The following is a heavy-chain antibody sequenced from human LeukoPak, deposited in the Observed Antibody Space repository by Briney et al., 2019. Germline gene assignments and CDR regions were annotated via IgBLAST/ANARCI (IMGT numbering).Heavy chain of an antibody. V-gene: IGHV1-2*02. CDR3: AREGYCGGDCYPYFDL. J-gene: IGHJ2*01. CDR2: INPNSGGT. CDR1: GYTFTGYY. Sequence: ASVKVSCKASGYTFTGYYMHWVRQAPGQGLEWMGWINPNSGGTNYAQKFQGRVTMTRDTSISTAYMELSRLRSDDTAVYYCAREGYCGGDCYPYFDLWGRGTLVTVSS. D-gene: IGHD2-21*02.